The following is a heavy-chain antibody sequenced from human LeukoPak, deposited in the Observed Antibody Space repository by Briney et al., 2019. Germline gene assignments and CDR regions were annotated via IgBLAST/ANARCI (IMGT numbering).Heavy chain of an antibody. V-gene: IGHV4-34*01. D-gene: IGHD3-3*01. J-gene: IGHJ6*03. Sequence: SETLSLTCAVYGGSFSGYYWSWLRQPPGKGLEWMGEINHSGSTNYNPSLKSRVTISADTSKNPFSLKLSSVTAADTAVYYCARWYYDFWIGYYRLGYYYMDVWGKGTTVTASS. CDR1: GGSFSGYY. CDR3: ARWYYDFWIGYYRLGYYYMDV. CDR2: INHSGST.